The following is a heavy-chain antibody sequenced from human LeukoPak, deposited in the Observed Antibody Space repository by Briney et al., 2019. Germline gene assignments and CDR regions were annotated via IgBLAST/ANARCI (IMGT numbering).Heavy chain of an antibody. CDR1: GVSISSYY. D-gene: IGHD5-24*01. Sequence: SETLSLTCTVSGVSISSYYWSWIRQPPGKGLEWIGYIYYSGSTNYNTSLKSRVTISVDTSKNQFSLKLSSVTAADTAVYYCARQEMATTFHFDYWGQGTLVTVS. V-gene: IGHV4-59*08. CDR3: ARQEMATTFHFDY. J-gene: IGHJ4*02. CDR2: IYYSGST.